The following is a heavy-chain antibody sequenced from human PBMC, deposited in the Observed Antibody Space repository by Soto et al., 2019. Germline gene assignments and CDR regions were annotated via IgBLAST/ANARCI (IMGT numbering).Heavy chain of an antibody. CDR2: IYYTGST. CDR3: ARIEMASIK. V-gene: IGHV4-39*07. CDR1: GGSISSSSYY. J-gene: IGHJ4*02. Sequence: KTSETLSLTCTVSGGSISSSSYYWGWLRQSPGKGLEWIGHIYYTGSTFYSPSLKSRLTISLDTSKNQFSLDLRSVTAADTAMYYCARIEMASIKWGRGTLVTVSS.